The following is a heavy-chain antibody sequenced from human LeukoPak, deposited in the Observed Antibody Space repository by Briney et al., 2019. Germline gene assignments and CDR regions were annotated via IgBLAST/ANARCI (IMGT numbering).Heavy chain of an antibody. Sequence: GGSLRLSCAASGFTFSSYWMHWVRQAPGKGLVWVSRINSDGSSTSYADSVKGRFTISRDNAKNTLYLQMNSLRAEDTAVYYCARVSPSFLAFDIWGQGTMVTVSS. V-gene: IGHV3-74*01. CDR3: ARVSPSFLAFDI. CDR2: INSDGSST. CDR1: GFTFSSYW. J-gene: IGHJ3*02.